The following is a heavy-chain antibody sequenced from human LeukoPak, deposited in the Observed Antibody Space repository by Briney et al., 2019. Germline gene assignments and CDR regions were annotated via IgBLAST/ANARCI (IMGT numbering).Heavy chain of an antibody. D-gene: IGHD5-18*01. CDR2: IYYSGST. V-gene: IGHV4-59*01. CDR3: ARDRSRYSYAYTRFDP. CDR1: GGSISSYY. J-gene: IGHJ5*02. Sequence: SETLSLTCTVSGGSISSYYWSWIRQPPGKGLEWIGYIYYSGSTNYNPSLKSRVTISVDTSKNQFSLKLSSVTAADTAVYYCARDRSRYSYAYTRFDPWGQGTLVTVSS.